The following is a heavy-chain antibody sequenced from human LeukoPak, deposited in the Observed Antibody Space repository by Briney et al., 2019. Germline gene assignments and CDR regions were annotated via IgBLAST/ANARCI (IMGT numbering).Heavy chain of an antibody. V-gene: IGHV6-1*01. CDR1: GDSVSSNGAA. CDR2: TYYRSKWYY. J-gene: IGHJ4*02. D-gene: IGHD1-26*01. CDR3: ARDPVGGSTIFDY. Sequence: SQTLSLTCAISGDSVSSNGAAWNWIRQSPSRGLEWLGRTYYRSKWYYDYAVAVKSRISINPDTSKNQFSLQLSSVTPEDTAVYYCARDPVGGSTIFDYWGQGTLVTVSS.